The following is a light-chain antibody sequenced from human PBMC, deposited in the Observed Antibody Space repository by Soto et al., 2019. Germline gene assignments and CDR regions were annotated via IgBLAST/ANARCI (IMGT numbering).Light chain of an antibody. CDR2: GAS. J-gene: IGKJ1*01. CDR1: QTISTF. CDR3: QQYIGLWT. Sequence: DIQLTQSPSTLSASVGDRVTITCRASQTISTFLAWYQQKPGKAPHLLIYGASSLQSGVPSTFSGSGSGTEFNLSISSLQPDDLGTYYCQQYIGLWTFGQGTKVDLK. V-gene: IGKV1-5*01.